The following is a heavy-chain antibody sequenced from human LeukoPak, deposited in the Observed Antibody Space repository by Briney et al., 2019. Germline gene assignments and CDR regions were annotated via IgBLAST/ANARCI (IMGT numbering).Heavy chain of an antibody. CDR1: GGSISSSSYY. Sequence: KPSETLSLTCTVSGGSISSSSYYWGWIRQPPGKGLEWIGSIYYSGSTYYNPSLKSRVTISVDTSKNQFSLKLSSVTAADTAVYYCARCYCSSTSCFSNWFGPWGQGTLVTVSS. CDR2: IYYSGST. CDR3: ARCYCSSTSCFSNWFGP. D-gene: IGHD2-2*01. V-gene: IGHV4-39*01. J-gene: IGHJ5*02.